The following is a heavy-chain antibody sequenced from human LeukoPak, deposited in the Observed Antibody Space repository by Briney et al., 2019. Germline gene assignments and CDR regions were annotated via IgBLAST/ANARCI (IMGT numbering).Heavy chain of an antibody. CDR3: AKDIWAGYSSSYGVFDY. V-gene: IGHV3-9*01. J-gene: IGHJ4*02. Sequence: PGRSLRLSCAASGFTFDDYAMHWVRQAPGKGLEWVSGISWNSGSIGYADSVKGRFTISRDNAKNSLYLQMNSLRAEDTALYYCAKDIWAGYSSSYGVFDYWGQGTLVTVSS. CDR2: ISWNSGSI. CDR1: GFTFDDYA. D-gene: IGHD6-6*01.